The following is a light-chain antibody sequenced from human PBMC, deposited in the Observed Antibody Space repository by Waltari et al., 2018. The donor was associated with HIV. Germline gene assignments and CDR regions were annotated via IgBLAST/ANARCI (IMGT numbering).Light chain of an antibody. CDR3: QSYDSNLRGVV. CDR2: ANT. V-gene: IGLV1-40*01. J-gene: IGLJ2*01. Sequence: QSVVTQPPSVSGAPGQTVTISCNGIGTFYGVHWYLQLPGAAPKLLIYANTNRPSGVPDRFSGSKSGTSASLAITGLQAEDEADYYCQSYDSNLRGVVFGGGTKLTV. CDR1: GTFYG.